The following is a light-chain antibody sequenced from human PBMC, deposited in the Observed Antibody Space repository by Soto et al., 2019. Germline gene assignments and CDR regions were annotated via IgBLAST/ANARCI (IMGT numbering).Light chain of an antibody. Sequence: DSQVTQSPSTLSASVGDRVTITCRASQSISTWLAWYQQKPGKAPRLLIYDASTLESGVPSRFSGSGSGTDFTLTISSLQPEDFATYYCQQSYSTPVTFGQGTKVDIK. J-gene: IGKJ1*01. CDR3: QQSYSTPVT. CDR1: QSISTW. V-gene: IGKV1-5*01. CDR2: DAS.